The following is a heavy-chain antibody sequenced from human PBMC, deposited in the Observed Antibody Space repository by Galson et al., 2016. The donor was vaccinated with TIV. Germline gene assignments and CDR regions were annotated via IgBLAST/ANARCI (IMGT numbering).Heavy chain of an antibody. J-gene: IGHJ6*02. V-gene: IGHV4-38-2*02. Sequence: ETLSLTCTVSGYSISSGYYWGWIRQPPGKGLEWIGNIYPTGSTYSNPSLRSRLTMSVDTSKNQFSLILNPVTAADTAVYYCARGLDDYSLERHFYGMDVWGQGTTVTVSS. D-gene: IGHD3-16*01. CDR1: GYSISSGYY. CDR2: IYPTGST. CDR3: ARGLDDYSLERHFYGMDV.